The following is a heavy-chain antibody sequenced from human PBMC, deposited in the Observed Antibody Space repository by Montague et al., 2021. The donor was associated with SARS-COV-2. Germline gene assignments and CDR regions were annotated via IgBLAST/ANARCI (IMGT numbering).Heavy chain of an antibody. CDR2: IKSDGSNT. CDR3: SSPLWHWDLGVDY. V-gene: IGHV3-74*01. J-gene: IGHJ4*02. D-gene: IGHD1-26*01. CDR1: GFTFSNYW. Sequence: SLRLSCAASGFTFSNYWMHWVRQAPGTGLVLVSRIKSDGSNTNYADFVKGRFTISRDNAKNTLFLQMNSLTVEDTAVYYCSSPLWHWDLGVDYRGQGTLVTGSS.